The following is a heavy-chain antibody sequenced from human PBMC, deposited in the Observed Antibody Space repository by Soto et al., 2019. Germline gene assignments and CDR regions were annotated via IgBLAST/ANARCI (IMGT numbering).Heavy chain of an antibody. J-gene: IGHJ4*02. CDR3: AHRGGATVGLYYFDY. D-gene: IGHD3-16*01. CDR2: IYWHDDK. V-gene: IGHV2-5*01. Sequence: GPRLVNPTQTLTLTCTFSGFSLSTPGVGVNWIRQPPGKALEWLALIYWHDDKRYSPSLKSRLTITKDTSKNQVVLTMANMDPVDTATYYCAHRGGATVGLYYFDYWGQGALVTVSS. CDR1: GFSLSTPGVG.